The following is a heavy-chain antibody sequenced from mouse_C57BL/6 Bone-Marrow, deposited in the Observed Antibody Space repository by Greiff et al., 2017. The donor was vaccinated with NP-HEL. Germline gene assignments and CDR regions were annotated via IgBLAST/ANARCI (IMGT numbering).Heavy chain of an antibody. CDR3: AREGTTVETFAY. Sequence: QVQLQQPGAELVRPGTSVKLSCKASGYTFTSYWMHWVKQRPGQGLEWIGVIDPSDSYTNYNQKFKGKATLTVDTSSSTANMQLSSLTSEDSAVYYCAREGTTVETFAYWGQGTLVTVSA. CDR2: IDPSDSYT. CDR1: GYTFTSYW. V-gene: IGHV1-59*01. D-gene: IGHD1-1*01. J-gene: IGHJ3*01.